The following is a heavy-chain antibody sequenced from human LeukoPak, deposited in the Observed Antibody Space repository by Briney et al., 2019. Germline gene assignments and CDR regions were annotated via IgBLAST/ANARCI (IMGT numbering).Heavy chain of an antibody. D-gene: IGHD2-2*03. CDR2: ISSSSSDI. Sequence: GGSLRLSCTGSGFTLSSYAMNWVRRAPGQGLEWVSSISSSSSDIYYTDSVKGRFTISRDNAKNSLYLQMNSLRAEDTAVYFCARGRSGYCSTTSCSRPPDYWGQGTLVTVSS. V-gene: IGHV3-21*01. CDR3: ARGRSGYCSTTSCSRPPDY. CDR1: GFTLSSYA. J-gene: IGHJ4*02.